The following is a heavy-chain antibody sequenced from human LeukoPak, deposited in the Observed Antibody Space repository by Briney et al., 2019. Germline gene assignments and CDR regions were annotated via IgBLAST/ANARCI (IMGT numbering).Heavy chain of an antibody. V-gene: IGHV3-21*01. CDR1: GFTFSHYS. D-gene: IGHD2-15*01. Sequence: GGSLRLSCAASGFTFSHYSMNWVRQAPGKGLEWVSSISTSSSYIYYADSVKGRFTVSRNNAKNSLYLQMNSLRAEDTAVYYCAPYCSGGSCYGDYWGQGTLVTVSS. CDR2: ISTSSSYI. J-gene: IGHJ4*02. CDR3: APYCSGGSCYGDY.